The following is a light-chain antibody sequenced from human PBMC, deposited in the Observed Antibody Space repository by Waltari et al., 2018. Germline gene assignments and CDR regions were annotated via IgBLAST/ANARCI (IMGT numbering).Light chain of an antibody. V-gene: IGLV2-23*01. Sequence: QCALTQPASVSGSPGQSITISCTGTSSDVGSSNLASWYQQHPGKAPKLMIYEASKPPSGVSNRFSGSKSGNTASLTISGLQAEDEADYYCASYAGNCNLVVFGGGTKLTVL. CDR3: ASYAGNCNLVV. J-gene: IGLJ2*01. CDR2: EAS. CDR1: SSDVGSSNL.